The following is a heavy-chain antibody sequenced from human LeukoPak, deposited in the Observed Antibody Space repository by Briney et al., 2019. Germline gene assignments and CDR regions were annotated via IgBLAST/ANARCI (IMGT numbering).Heavy chain of an antibody. V-gene: IGHV3-11*01. J-gene: IGHJ4*02. CDR3: ARAVMTVAGTSLDY. CDR2: ISSSGSTI. Sequence: GGSLRLSCAASGFTFSDYYMSWIRQAPGKGLEWVSYISSSGSTIYYADSVKGRFTISRDNAKNSLYLQMNSLRAEGTAVYYCARAVMTVAGTSLDYWGQGTLVTVSS. CDR1: GFTFSDYY. D-gene: IGHD6-19*01.